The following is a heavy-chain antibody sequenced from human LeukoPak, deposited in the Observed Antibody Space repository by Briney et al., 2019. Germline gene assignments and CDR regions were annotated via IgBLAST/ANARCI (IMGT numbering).Heavy chain of an antibody. CDR3: AGDIAAINIPGSRLDP. CDR1: GGSISNDF. D-gene: IGHD6-13*01. V-gene: IGHV4-59*08. J-gene: IGHJ5*02. Sequence: PSETLSLTCTVSGGSISNDFWSWIRQPPGRGLEWIGYISYSGITNYNPSLKSRVTISVDTSKNQFSRRLRSVTAAGTAVYFCAGDIAAINIPGSRLDPWGQGTLVTVSS. CDR2: ISYSGIT.